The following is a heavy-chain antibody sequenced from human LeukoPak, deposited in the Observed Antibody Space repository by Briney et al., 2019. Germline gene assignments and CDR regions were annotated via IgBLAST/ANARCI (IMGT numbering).Heavy chain of an antibody. J-gene: IGHJ4*02. V-gene: IGHV4-59*11. D-gene: IGHD5-18*01. CDR3: GRGGYSYGYDDDFEY. Sequence: SETLSLTCSVSGGSISSHYWSWIRQSPGKGLEWIGYIYNSGSTNYNPSFKSRVTISVDTSKNQFSLKLTSVTAADTAVYYCGRGGYSYGYDDDFEYWGQGILVTVSS. CDR1: GGSISSHY. CDR2: IYNSGST.